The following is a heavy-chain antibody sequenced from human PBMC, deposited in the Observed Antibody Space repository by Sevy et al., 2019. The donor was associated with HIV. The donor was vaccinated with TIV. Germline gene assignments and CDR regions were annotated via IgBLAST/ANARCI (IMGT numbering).Heavy chain of an antibody. J-gene: IGHJ6*02. D-gene: IGHD3-3*01. Sequence: SETLSLTCAVSGGSMSSYYWSWIRQPPGKGLEWIGYIYYSGSTNYNPALKSRVTISVDTSKNQFSLELSSVTAADTAVYYCARGVGYDFWSGYYENDYYYYGMDVWGQGTTVTVSS. CDR3: ARGVGYDFWSGYYENDYYYYGMDV. CDR1: GGSMSSYY. CDR2: IYYSGST. V-gene: IGHV4-59*01.